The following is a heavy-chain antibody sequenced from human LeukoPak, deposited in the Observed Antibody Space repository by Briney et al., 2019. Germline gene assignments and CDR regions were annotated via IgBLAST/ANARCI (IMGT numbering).Heavy chain of an antibody. CDR1: GFTFSNAW. D-gene: IGHD1-26*01. V-gene: IGHV3-21*05. Sequence: KSGGSLRLSCAASGFTFSNAWMSWVRQAPGKGLEWVSYISSSSSYIYYADSVKGRFTISRDNAKNSLYLQMNSLRAEDTAVYYCARWGVIVGATSDYWGQGTLVTVSS. CDR2: ISSSSSYI. J-gene: IGHJ4*02. CDR3: ARWGVIVGATSDY.